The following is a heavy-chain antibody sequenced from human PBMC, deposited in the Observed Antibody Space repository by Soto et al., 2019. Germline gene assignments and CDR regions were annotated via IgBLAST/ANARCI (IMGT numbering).Heavy chain of an antibody. Sequence: GGSLRLSCAASGFTFSSYAMSWVRQAPGKGLEWVSAISGSGGSTYYADSVKGRFTIYRDNSKNTLYLQMNSLRAEDTAVYYCAKDLTSVRGNYWGQGTLVTVSS. CDR1: GFTFSSYA. CDR3: AKDLTSVRGNY. V-gene: IGHV3-23*01. CDR2: ISGSGGST. J-gene: IGHJ4*02.